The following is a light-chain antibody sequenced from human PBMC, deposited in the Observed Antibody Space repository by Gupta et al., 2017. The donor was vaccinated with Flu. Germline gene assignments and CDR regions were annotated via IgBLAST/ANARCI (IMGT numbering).Light chain of an antibody. CDR3: CSFRNTNTLVV. CDR2: EVS. V-gene: IGLV2-14*01. J-gene: IGLJ2*01. Sequence: MIFEVSNRPSGVSNRVSGSKSGNAASLTISGLQAADEADYYCCSFRNTNTLVVFGGGPKLSVL.